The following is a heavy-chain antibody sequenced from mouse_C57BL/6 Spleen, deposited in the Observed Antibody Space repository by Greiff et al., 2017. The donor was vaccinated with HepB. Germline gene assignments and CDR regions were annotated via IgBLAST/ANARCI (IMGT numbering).Heavy chain of an antibody. D-gene: IGHD2-13*01. Sequence: VQLKQSGPGLVKPSQSLSLTCSVTGYSITSGYYWNWIRQFPGNKLEWMGYISYDGSNNYNPSLKNRISITRDTSKNQFFLKLNSVTTEDTATYYCAREGDYGYFDVWGTGTTVTVSS. CDR2: ISYDGSN. J-gene: IGHJ1*03. CDR3: AREGDYGYFDV. CDR1: GYSITSGYY. V-gene: IGHV3-6*01.